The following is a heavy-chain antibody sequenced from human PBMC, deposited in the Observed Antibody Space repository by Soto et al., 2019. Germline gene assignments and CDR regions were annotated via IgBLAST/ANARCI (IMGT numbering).Heavy chain of an antibody. CDR1: GYTFTSYG. CDR2: ISAYNGNT. V-gene: IGHV1-18*01. CDR3: ARAKVHNWNYVLFDY. Sequence: ASVKVSCKASGYTFTSYGISWVRQAPGQGLEWMGWISAYNGNTNYAQKLQGRVTMTTDTSTSTAYMELRSLRSDDTVVYYCARAKVHNWNYVLFDYWGQGTLVTVSS. J-gene: IGHJ4*02. D-gene: IGHD1-7*01.